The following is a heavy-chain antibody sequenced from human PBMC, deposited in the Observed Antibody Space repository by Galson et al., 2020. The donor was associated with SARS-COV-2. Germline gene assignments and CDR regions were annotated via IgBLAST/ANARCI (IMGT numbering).Heavy chain of an antibody. Sequence: GESLKISCAASGFTFSSYSMNWVRQAPGKGLEWVSYISSSSSIIYYADSVKGRFTISRDNAKNSLYLQMNSLRAEDTAVYYCASLPSSGNLFYYYGMDVWGQGTTVTVSS. CDR2: ISSSSSII. V-gene: IGHV3-48*04. J-gene: IGHJ6*02. CDR1: GFTFSSYS. D-gene: IGHD3-10*01. CDR3: ASLPSSGNLFYYYGMDV.